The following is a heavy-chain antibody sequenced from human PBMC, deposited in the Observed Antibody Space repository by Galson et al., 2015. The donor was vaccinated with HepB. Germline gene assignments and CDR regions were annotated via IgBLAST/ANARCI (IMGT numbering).Heavy chain of an antibody. CDR1: GGSISSYY. V-gene: IGHV4-59*01. Sequence: LTCTVSGGSISSYYWSWIRQPPGEGLEWIGYTYYTGSANYNPSLQSRVTISVDRSKNQFSLRLNSVTAADTAVYYCARDRRDGYGSLHDYYYMDVWGKGTTVTVSS. J-gene: IGHJ6*03. D-gene: IGHD5-24*01. CDR2: TYYTGSA. CDR3: ARDRRDGYGSLHDYYYMDV.